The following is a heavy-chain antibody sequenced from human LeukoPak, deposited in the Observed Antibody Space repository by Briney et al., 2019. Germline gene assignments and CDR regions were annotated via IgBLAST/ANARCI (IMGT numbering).Heavy chain of an antibody. D-gene: IGHD3-22*01. V-gene: IGHV1-69*13. J-gene: IGHJ4*02. Sequence: GASVKVSCKASGGTFSSYAISWVRQAPGQGLEWMGGIIPIFGTANYAQKFQGRVTITADESTSTAYMELSSLRSEDTAVYYCARDLYYYDSTGSPTDYWGQGTLVTVSS. CDR1: GGTFSSYA. CDR3: ARDLYYYDSTGSPTDY. CDR2: IIPIFGTA.